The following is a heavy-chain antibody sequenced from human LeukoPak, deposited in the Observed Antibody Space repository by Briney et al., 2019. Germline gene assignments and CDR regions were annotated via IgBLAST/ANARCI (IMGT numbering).Heavy chain of an antibody. CDR2: INHNGNVN. V-gene: IGHV3-7*03. D-gene: IGHD3-16*01. CDR3: ARGGGLDV. CDR1: GFTFSSYW. Sequence: GGSLRLSCAASGFTFSSYWMNWARQAPGKGLEWVASINHNGNVNYYVDSVEGRFTISRDNAKNSLYLQMCNLRAEDTAVYFCARGGGLDVWGQGATVTVSS. J-gene: IGHJ6*02.